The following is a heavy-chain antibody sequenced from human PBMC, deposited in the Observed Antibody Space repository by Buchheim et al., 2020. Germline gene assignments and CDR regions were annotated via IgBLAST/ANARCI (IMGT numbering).Heavy chain of an antibody. CDR2: INSGGTI. CDR3: ARESSSFGAYFDY. D-gene: IGHD3-16*01. CDR1: GFTFSDHY. Sequence: QVPLVESGGGLVKAGGSLRLSCAASGFTFSDHYMSWIRQSPGKGLEWISYINSGGTIYYADSVRGRFTISRDNAKNSLYLQMNSLRVDDTAVYYCARESSSFGAYFDYWRQG. V-gene: IGHV3-11*01. J-gene: IGHJ4*02.